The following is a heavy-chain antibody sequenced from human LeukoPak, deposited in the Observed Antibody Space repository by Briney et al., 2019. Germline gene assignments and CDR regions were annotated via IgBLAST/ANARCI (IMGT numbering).Heavy chain of an antibody. Sequence: SETLSLTCAVYGGSFSGYYWSWIRQPPGKGLEWIGEINHSGSTNYNPSLKSRVTISVDTSKNQFSLKLSSVTAADTAVYYCAGEGGSYLYYFDYWGQGTLDTVSS. CDR3: AGEGGSYLYYFDY. V-gene: IGHV4-34*01. D-gene: IGHD3-16*02. CDR1: GGSFSGYY. CDR2: INHSGST. J-gene: IGHJ4*02.